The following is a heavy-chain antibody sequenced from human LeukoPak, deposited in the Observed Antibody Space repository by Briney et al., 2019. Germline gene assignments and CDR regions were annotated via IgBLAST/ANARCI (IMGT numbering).Heavy chain of an antibody. CDR1: GFTVSSNY. V-gene: IGHV3-11*01. D-gene: IGHD3-22*01. CDR3: ARDGSAYSYYFDY. CDR2: ISSSGSTI. J-gene: IGHJ4*02. Sequence: GGSLRLSCAASGFTVSSNYMSWVRQAPGKGLEWLSYISSSGSTIYYADSVKGRFTISRDSAKNSLYLQMNSLRAEDTAVYYCARDGSAYSYYFDYWGQGTLVTVSS.